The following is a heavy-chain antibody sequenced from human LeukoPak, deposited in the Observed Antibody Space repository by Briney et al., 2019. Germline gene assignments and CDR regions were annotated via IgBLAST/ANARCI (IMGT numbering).Heavy chain of an antibody. Sequence: PSETLSLTCAVYGGSFSGYYWSWIRQPPGKGLEWIWEINHSGSTNYNPSLKSRVTISVDTSKHQFSLKLSSVAAADTAVYYCARTYDSSGYYLLGFFDYWGQGTLVTVSS. CDR3: ARTYDSSGYYLLGFFDY. CDR2: INHSGST. D-gene: IGHD3-22*01. CDR1: GGSFSGYY. V-gene: IGHV4-34*01. J-gene: IGHJ4*02.